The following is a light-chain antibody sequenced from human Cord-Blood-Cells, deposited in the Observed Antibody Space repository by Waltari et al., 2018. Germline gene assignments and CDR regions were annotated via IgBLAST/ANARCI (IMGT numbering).Light chain of an antibody. J-gene: IGLJ3*02. CDR2: EGS. Sequence: QSALTQPASLSGSPGQSITISCTGTSSDVRRYNLVSSYQQHPGKAPKLMIYEGSKRPSGVSNRFSGSKSGNTASLTISGLQAEDEADYYCCSYAGSSTWVFGGGTKLTVL. CDR1: SSDVRRYNL. V-gene: IGLV2-23*01. CDR3: CSYAGSSTWV.